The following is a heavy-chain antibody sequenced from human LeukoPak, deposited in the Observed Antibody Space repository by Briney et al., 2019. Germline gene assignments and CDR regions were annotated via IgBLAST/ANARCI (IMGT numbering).Heavy chain of an antibody. CDR2: ISSSGSTI. D-gene: IGHD2-2*01. CDR1: GFTFSDYY. V-gene: IGHV3-11*04. CDR3: ARGDRDLYCSSTSCYPVL. Sequence: GGSLRLSCAASGFTFSDYYMSWIRQAPGKGLEWASYISSSGSTIYYADSVKGRFTISRDNAKNSLYLQMNSLRAEDTAVYYCARGDRDLYCSSTSCYPVLGGQGTLVTVSS. J-gene: IGHJ4*02.